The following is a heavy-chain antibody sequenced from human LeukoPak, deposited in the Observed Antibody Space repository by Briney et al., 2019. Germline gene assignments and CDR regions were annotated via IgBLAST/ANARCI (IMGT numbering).Heavy chain of an antibody. D-gene: IGHD3-3*01. J-gene: IGHJ4*02. CDR3: ARGPRGAYYDFWSGLVY. CDR1: GWSFNGYH. Sequence: SETLSLTFAAYGWSFNGYHWSWIRQPPGKGLGGIGEINHSGNTNYNPSLKSRVTISVDPSKNQFSLKLSSVTAADTAVYYCARGPRGAYYDFWSGLVYWGQGTLVTVSS. CDR2: INHSGNT. V-gene: IGHV4-34*01.